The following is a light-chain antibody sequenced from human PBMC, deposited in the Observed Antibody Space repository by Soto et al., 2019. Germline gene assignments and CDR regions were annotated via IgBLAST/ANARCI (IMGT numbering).Light chain of an antibody. V-gene: IGKV1-5*01. CDR1: QSIREY. Sequence: DIQMTQSPSSLSASVGDRVTITCRASQSIREYVNWYQQKPGKAPKLLIYEASSLQSGVPSRFSGSGSGTEFTLTISSLQPDDFATYYCQQYNSYSWPFGQGTKVDIK. J-gene: IGKJ1*01. CDR3: QQYNSYSWP. CDR2: EAS.